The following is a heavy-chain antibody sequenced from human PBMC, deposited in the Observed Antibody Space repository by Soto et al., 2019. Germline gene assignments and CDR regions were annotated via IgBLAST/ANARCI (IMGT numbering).Heavy chain of an antibody. Sequence: GGSLRLSCAASGFPFSSYGMSWVRQAPGKGLEWVANIKQDGSEKYYVDSVKGRFTISRDNAKNSLYLQMNSLRAEDTAVYYCARSDYYYYYMDVWGKGTTVTVSS. CDR2: IKQDGSEK. V-gene: IGHV3-7*01. CDR1: GFPFSSYG. J-gene: IGHJ6*03. CDR3: ARSDYYYYYMDV.